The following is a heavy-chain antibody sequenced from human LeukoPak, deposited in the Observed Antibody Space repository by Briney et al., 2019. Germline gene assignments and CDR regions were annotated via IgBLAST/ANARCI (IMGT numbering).Heavy chain of an antibody. CDR2: MNPNSGNT. Sequence: ASVKVSCKASGYTFTSYDINWVRQATGQGLEWMGWMNPNSGNTGYAQKFQGRVTITRNTSISTAYMELSSLRSEDTAVYYCARARKGYCSGGSCGRWSDPWGQGTLVTVSS. V-gene: IGHV1-8*03. D-gene: IGHD2-15*01. J-gene: IGHJ5*02. CDR3: ARARKGYCSGGSCGRWSDP. CDR1: GYTFTSYD.